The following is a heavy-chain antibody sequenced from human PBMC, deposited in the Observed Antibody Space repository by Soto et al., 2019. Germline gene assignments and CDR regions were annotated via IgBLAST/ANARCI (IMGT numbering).Heavy chain of an antibody. V-gene: IGHV1-69*13. Sequence: ASVMVSCKASGGTFSSYAICWVRQAPGQGLEWMGGIIPIFGTANYAQKFQGRVTITADESTSTAYMELSSLRSEDTAVYYCASSSGTTSPSADYWGQGTLVTVSS. CDR3: ASSSGTTSPSADY. J-gene: IGHJ4*02. CDR2: IIPIFGTA. D-gene: IGHD1-1*01. CDR1: GGTFSSYA.